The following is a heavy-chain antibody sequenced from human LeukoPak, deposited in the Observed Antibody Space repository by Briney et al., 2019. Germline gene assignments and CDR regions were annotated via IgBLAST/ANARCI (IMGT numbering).Heavy chain of an antibody. CDR1: GGSISSGDYY. Sequence: PSETLSLTCTVSGGSISSGDYYWSWIRQPPGKGLEWIGYIYYSGSTYYNPSLKSRVTISVDTSKNQFSLKLSSVTAADTAVYYCARDLAYCSSTSCLVYYYYGMDVWGQGTTVTVSS. J-gene: IGHJ6*02. D-gene: IGHD2-2*01. CDR2: IYYSGST. V-gene: IGHV4-30-4*01. CDR3: ARDLAYCSSTSCLVYYYYGMDV.